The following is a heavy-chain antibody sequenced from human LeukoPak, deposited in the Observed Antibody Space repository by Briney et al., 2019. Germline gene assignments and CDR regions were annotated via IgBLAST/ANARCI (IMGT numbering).Heavy chain of an antibody. J-gene: IGHJ6*02. Sequence: ASVKVSCKASGYTFTSNYMHWVRHAPGQGLEWMGIINPSGGSTSYAQKFQGRVTMTRDTSTSTVYMELSSLRSEDTAVYYCARDRGGCSSTSCYNYYYYYYGMDVWGQGTTVTVSS. CDR2: INPSGGST. CDR1: GYTFTSNY. D-gene: IGHD2-2*02. V-gene: IGHV1-46*01. CDR3: ARDRGGCSSTSCYNYYYYYYGMDV.